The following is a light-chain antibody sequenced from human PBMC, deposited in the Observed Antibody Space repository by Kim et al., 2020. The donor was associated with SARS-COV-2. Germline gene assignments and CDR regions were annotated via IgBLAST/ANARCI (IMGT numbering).Light chain of an antibody. CDR3: QQSYGTPFS. CDR2: AAS. CDR1: QSIGTN. J-gene: IGKJ3*01. Sequence: DIQMTQSPSSLSASVRDRVTITCRASQSIGTNLNWYQQKPGRAPSLLIYAASSLHSGVPSRFSGSGSGTDFTLTINSLQPEDFATYFCQQSYGTPFSFGPGTKVDIK. V-gene: IGKV1-39*01.